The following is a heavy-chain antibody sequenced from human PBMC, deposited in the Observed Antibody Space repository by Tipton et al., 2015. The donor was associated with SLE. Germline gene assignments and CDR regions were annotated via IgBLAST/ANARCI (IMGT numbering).Heavy chain of an antibody. V-gene: IGHV3-7*01. CDR2: IKQDGSEK. J-gene: IGHJ6*02. D-gene: IGHD5-12*01. CDR1: GFTLSTFR. Sequence: SLRLSCTASGFTLSTFRLIWVRQPPGKGLEGVANIKQDGSEKYYVDSVKGRFPISRDNAKNSLYLQMNSLRAEDTAVYYCARDGDSGYDYHYYYYGMDVWGQGTTVTVSS. CDR3: ARDGDSGYDYHYYYYGMDV.